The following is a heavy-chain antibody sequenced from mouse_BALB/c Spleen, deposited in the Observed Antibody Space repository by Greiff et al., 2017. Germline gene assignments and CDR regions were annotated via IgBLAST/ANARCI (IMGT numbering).Heavy chain of an antibody. CDR1: GYTFSSYW. J-gene: IGHJ3*01. CDR2: ILPGSGST. V-gene: IGHV1-9*01. Sequence: QVQLQQSGAELMKPGASVKISCKATGYTFSSYWIEWVKQRPGHGLEWIGEILPGSGSTNYNEKFKGKATFTADTSSNTAYMQLSSLTSEDSAVYYCARETARAAYWGQGTLVTVSA. D-gene: IGHD3-2*01. CDR3: ARETARAAY.